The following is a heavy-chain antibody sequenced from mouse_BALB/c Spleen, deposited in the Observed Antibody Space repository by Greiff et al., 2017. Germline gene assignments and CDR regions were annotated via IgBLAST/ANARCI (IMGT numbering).Heavy chain of an antibody. V-gene: IGHV3-1*02. CDR3: AKGYYGYDGNAMDY. CDR2: IHYSGST. J-gene: IGHJ4*01. CDR1: GYSITSGYS. Sequence: EVKLVESGPDLVKPSQSLSLTCTVTGYSITSGYSWHWIRQFPGNQLEWMGYIHYSGSTNYNPSRKSRISITRDTSKNQFFLQLNSVTTEDTATCDCAKGYYGYDGNAMDYWGQGTSVTVSS. D-gene: IGHD2-2*01.